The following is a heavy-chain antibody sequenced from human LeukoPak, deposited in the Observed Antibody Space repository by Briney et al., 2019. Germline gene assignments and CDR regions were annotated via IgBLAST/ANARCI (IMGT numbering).Heavy chain of an antibody. Sequence: GGSLRLSCAASGFTFSNAWMSWVRQAPGKGLEWVGRIKSKTDGGTTDYAAPVKGRFTISRDDTKNTLYLQMNSLKTEDTAVYYCTTEYLSDHVDTAMVPYYFDYWGQGTLVTVSS. D-gene: IGHD5-18*01. V-gene: IGHV3-15*01. J-gene: IGHJ4*02. CDR1: GFTFSNAW. CDR3: TTEYLSDHVDTAMVPYYFDY. CDR2: IKSKTDGGTT.